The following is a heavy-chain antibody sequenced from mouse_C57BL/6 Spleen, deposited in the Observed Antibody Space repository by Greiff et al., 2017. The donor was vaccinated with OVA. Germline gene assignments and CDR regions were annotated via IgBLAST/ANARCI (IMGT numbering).Heavy chain of an antibody. J-gene: IGHJ1*03. CDR3: ARYGSYWYFDV. Sequence: EVQLQQSGPELVKPGASVKMSCKASGYTFTDYYMPWVKQSHGKSLEWIGYINPNNGGTSYNQKFTGKATLTVHKSSSTDYMELRSLTSEDAAVYCWARYGSYWYFDVWGTGTTVTVSS. D-gene: IGHD1-1*02. V-gene: IGHV1-22*01. CDR1: GYTFTDYY. CDR2: INPNNGGT.